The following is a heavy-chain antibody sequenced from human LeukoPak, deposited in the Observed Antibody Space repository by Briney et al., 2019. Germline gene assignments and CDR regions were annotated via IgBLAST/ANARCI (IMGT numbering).Heavy chain of an antibody. D-gene: IGHD3-10*01. CDR2: IYYSGST. Sequence: SETLSLTCTVSGGSISSYYWSWIRQPPGKGLEWIGYIYYSGSTNYNPSLKSRVTISVDTSKNQFSLKLSSVTAADTAVYYCARELPITMVRGVPYHYMDVWGKGTTVTVSS. CDR3: ARELPITMVRGVPYHYMDV. V-gene: IGHV4-59*01. J-gene: IGHJ6*03. CDR1: GGSISSYY.